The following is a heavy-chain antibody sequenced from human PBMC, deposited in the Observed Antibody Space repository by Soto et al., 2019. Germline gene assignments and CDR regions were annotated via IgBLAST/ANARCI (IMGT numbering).Heavy chain of an antibody. CDR2: IYPGDSDT. J-gene: IGHJ4*02. V-gene: IGHV5-51*07. D-gene: IGHD4-17*01. CDR3: AMLSDQDGFNYGFDY. Sequence: PGESLKISCKGSGYSFTSYWIGWVHQMPGKGLEWMGIIYPGDSDTRYSPSFQGQVTISADKSISTAYLQWSSLKASDTAMYYCAMLSDQDGFNYGFDYWGERTLVTVS. CDR1: GYSFTSYW.